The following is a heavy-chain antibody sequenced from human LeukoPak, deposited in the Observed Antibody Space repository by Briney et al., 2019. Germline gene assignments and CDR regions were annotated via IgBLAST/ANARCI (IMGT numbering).Heavy chain of an antibody. CDR1: GGTFSSYA. V-gene: IGHV1-69*13. CDR3: AREGTTYYYDSSGLDY. D-gene: IGHD3-22*01. Sequence: SVKASCKASGGTFSSYAISWVRQAPGQGLEWMGGIIPIFGTANYAQKFQGRVTITADESTSTAYMELSSLRSEDTAVYYCAREGTTYYYDSSGLDYWGQGTLVTVSS. J-gene: IGHJ4*02. CDR2: IIPIFGTA.